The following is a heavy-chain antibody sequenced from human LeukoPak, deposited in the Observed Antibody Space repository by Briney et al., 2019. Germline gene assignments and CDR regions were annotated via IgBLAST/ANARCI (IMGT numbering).Heavy chain of an antibody. J-gene: IGHJ3*02. D-gene: IGHD1-1*01. Sequence: SETLSLTCTVSGGSISTYYWSWIRQSPGKGLEWIGSIYYSGSTNYNPPLKRRVTISVDTSKNQFSLELSSVTAADTAVYYCAVNLTKHTFDIWGQGTMVTVSS. CDR3: AVNLTKHTFDI. CDR1: GGSISTYY. V-gene: IGHV4-59*08. CDR2: IYYSGST.